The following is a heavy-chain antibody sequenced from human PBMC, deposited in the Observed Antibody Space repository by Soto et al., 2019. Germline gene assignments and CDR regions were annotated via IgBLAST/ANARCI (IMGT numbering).Heavy chain of an antibody. Sequence: ASVKVSCKASGYTFTGYYMHWVRQAPGQGLEWMGWINPNSGGTNYAQKFQGRVTMTRDTSISTAYMELSRPRSDDTAVYYCARVPLHDYGDYNYYYYGMDVWGQATTVTVYS. D-gene: IGHD4-17*01. CDR3: ARVPLHDYGDYNYYYYGMDV. CDR2: INPNSGGT. J-gene: IGHJ6*02. CDR1: GYTFTGYY. V-gene: IGHV1-2*02.